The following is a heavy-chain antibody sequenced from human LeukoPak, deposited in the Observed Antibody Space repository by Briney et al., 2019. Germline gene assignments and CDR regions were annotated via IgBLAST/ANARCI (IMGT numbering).Heavy chain of an antibody. D-gene: IGHD3-22*01. CDR3: VRLRRNSDRSGYYYYYDY. CDR1: GYTFSDFS. V-gene: IGHV3-21*01. Sequence: PGGSLRLSCAASGYTFSDFSGNWVRQAPGQGLEWVSSISVRSNYRYYADSVRGRFTISRDDARDSLFLQMNSLRSEDTAVYFCVRLRRNSDRSGYYYYYDYWGQGTLVTVSS. J-gene: IGHJ4*02. CDR2: ISVRSNYR.